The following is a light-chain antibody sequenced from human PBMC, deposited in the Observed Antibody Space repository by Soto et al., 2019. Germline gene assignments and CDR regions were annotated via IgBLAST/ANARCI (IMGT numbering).Light chain of an antibody. CDR2: TTS. CDR1: ESVHSAY. Sequence: ENVLTQSPGTLSLSPGERATLSCRASESVHSAYLAWYQKKPGQPPRILIYTTSSRATGIPDRFSGSGSGTDFTLTISRLEPEEFAVYYCQQYVSSLCTFGQGTKVEI. V-gene: IGKV3-20*01. J-gene: IGKJ1*01. CDR3: QQYVSSLCT.